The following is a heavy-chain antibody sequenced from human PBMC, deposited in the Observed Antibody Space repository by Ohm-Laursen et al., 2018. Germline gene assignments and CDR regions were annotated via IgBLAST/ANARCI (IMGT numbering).Heavy chain of an antibody. CDR3: AKGTGRQSFDI. CDR2: ISGSGGST. V-gene: IGHV3-23*01. J-gene: IGHJ3*02. D-gene: IGHD1-1*01. CDR1: GFTVSSDY. Sequence: SLRLSCSASGFTVSSDYMSWVRQAPGKGLEWVSVISGSGGSTFYADSVKGRFTISRDNSKNTLFLQMNSLRAEDTALYYCAKGTGRQSFDIWGQGTVVTVSS.